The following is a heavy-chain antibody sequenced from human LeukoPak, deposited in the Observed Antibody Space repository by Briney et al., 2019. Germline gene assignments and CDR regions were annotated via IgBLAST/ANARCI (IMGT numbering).Heavy chain of an antibody. J-gene: IGHJ4*02. Sequence: ASVKVSCKASGGTFSSYAISWVRQAPGQGLEWMGGIIPIFGTANYAQKFQGRVTITADESTSTAYMELSSLRSEDTAVYYRARDRSGSRAIDYWGQGTLVTVSS. CDR2: IIPIFGTA. CDR3: ARDRSGSRAIDY. CDR1: GGTFSSYA. D-gene: IGHD1-26*01. V-gene: IGHV1-69*13.